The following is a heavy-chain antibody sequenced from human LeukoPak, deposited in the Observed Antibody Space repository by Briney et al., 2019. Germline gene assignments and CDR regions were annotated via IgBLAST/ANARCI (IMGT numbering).Heavy chain of an antibody. CDR3: ARHPREYCSGGSCCRFDY. J-gene: IGHJ4*02. CDR2: INPNSGGT. D-gene: IGHD2-15*01. Sequence: ASVKVSRKASGYTFTGYYMHWVRQAPGQGLEWMGWINPNSGGTNYAQKFQGRVTMTRDTSISTAYMELSRLRSDDTAVYYCARHPREYCSGGSCCRFDYWGQGTLVTVSS. CDR1: GYTFTGYY. V-gene: IGHV1-2*02.